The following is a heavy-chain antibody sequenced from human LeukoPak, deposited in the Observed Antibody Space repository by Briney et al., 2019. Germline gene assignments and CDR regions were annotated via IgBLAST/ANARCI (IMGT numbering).Heavy chain of an antibody. CDR3: ATSGYSYGPDYYYMAV. CDR2: ISYDGSNK. V-gene: IGHV3-30-3*01. Sequence: PGGSLRLSCAASTFTFSTYAMRWVRQAPGKGLGWVTLISYDGSNKFYADSVKGRFTISRDNSKNTLYLQMNSLRAEDSAVYYCATSGYSYGPDYYYMAVWGKGTTVTVSS. J-gene: IGHJ6*03. CDR1: TFTFSTYA. D-gene: IGHD5-18*01.